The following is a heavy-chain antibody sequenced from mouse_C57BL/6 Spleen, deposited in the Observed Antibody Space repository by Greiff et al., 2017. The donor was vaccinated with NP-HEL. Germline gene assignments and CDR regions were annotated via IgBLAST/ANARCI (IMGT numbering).Heavy chain of an antibody. D-gene: IGHD3-2*02. J-gene: IGHJ2*01. CDR3: ASGTIDSSGYYYFDY. CDR2: IYPRSGST. CDR1: GYTFTSYG. Sequence: QVQLQQSGAELARPGASVKLSCKASGYTFTSYGISWVKQRTGQGLEWIGEIYPRSGSTYYNEKFKGKATLTADKSSSTAYMELRSLTSEDSAVYFCASGTIDSSGYYYFDYWGQGTTLTVSS. V-gene: IGHV1-81*01.